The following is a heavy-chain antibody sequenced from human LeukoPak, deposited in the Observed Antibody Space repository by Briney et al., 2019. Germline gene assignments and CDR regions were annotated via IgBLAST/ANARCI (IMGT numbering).Heavy chain of an antibody. CDR1: GFTFSTYW. D-gene: IGHD6-13*01. CDR3: ARGHSSSWIYFDY. CDR2: IKQDESEK. Sequence: GGSLRLSCATSGFTFSTYWMTWVRQAPGKGLEWVANIKQDESEKHYVDSVKGRFTISRDNSKNTLYLQMGSLRAEDMAVYYCARGHSSSWIYFDYWGQGTLVTVSS. J-gene: IGHJ4*02. V-gene: IGHV3-7*01.